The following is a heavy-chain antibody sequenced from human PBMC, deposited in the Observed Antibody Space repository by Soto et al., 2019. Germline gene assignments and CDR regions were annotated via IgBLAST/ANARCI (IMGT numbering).Heavy chain of an antibody. J-gene: IGHJ4*02. V-gene: IGHV4-30-4*01. D-gene: IGHD3-10*01. CDR3: ARDRRRNYYYDY. Sequence: QVQLQESGPGLVKPSQTLSLTCTVSGGSISSGDYYWSWIRQPPGKGLEWIGYIYYSGSTYYNPSPQSRXXLXVGXSKNPSSLKLSSVTAADTAVYYCARDRRRNYYYDYWGQGTLVTVSS. CDR1: GGSISSGDYY. CDR2: IYYSGST.